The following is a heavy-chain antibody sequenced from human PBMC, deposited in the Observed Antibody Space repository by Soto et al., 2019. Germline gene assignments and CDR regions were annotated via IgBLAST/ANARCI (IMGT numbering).Heavy chain of an antibody. CDR2: ISATGIST. Sequence: EAQLLESGGGLIQPAGSLRLSCAASGFTFATYAMSWVRQAPGTGMEWVSAISATGISTHYADSVKGRVTISRDNSANTLSLEMSSLTAEDTAVYYCGRDKDTSSWTGFDFWGHGTLVTVSS. CDR1: GFTFATYA. J-gene: IGHJ4*01. CDR3: GRDKDTSSWTGFDF. V-gene: IGHV3-23*01. D-gene: IGHD2-2*01.